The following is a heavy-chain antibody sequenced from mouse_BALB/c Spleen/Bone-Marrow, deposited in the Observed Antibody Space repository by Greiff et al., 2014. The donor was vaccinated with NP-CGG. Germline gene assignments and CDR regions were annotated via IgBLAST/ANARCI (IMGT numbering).Heavy chain of an antibody. Sequence: QVQLQQSGAGLVRPGTSVKISCKASGYTFTNYWLGWVKQRPGHGLEWIGDIYPGGGYTNYNEKFKGKATLTADTSPSTAYMQLSSLTSEDSAVYFCAREVRRYFDVWGAGTTVTVSS. CDR3: AREVRRYFDV. V-gene: IGHV1-63*02. J-gene: IGHJ1*01. CDR2: IYPGGGYT. CDR1: GYTFTNYW. D-gene: IGHD2-14*01.